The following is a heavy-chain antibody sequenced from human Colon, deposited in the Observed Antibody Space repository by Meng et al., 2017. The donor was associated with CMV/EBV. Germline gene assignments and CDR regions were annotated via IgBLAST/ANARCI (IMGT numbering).Heavy chain of an antibody. CDR1: GYTFSSYG. CDR2: ISGYSGDT. CDR3: ARLGGGVGDF. J-gene: IGHJ4*02. D-gene: IGHD3-3*01. Sequence: KVSCQTSGYTFSSYGIIWVRQDPGQGLEWMGRISGYSGDTNYAPTLEHRITMTTDASTATGYLELRGLRSDDTAVYYCARLGGGVGDFWGQGTLVTVSS. V-gene: IGHV1-18*01.